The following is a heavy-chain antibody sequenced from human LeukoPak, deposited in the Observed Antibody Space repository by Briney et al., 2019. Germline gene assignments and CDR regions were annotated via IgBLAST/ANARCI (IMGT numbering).Heavy chain of an antibody. D-gene: IGHD3-3*01. Sequence: KPGGSLRLSCAASGFTFSSYSMNWVRQAPGKGLEWVSSISSSSSYIYYADSVKGRFTISRDNAKKSLYLQMNSLRAEDTAVYYCARVKTAGDFWSGYQYYFDYWGQGTLVTVSS. CDR1: GFTFSSYS. J-gene: IGHJ4*02. CDR2: ISSSSSYI. CDR3: ARVKTAGDFWSGYQYYFDY. V-gene: IGHV3-21*01.